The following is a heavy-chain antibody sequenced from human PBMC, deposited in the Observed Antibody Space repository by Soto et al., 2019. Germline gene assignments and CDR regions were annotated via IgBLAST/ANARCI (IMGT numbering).Heavy chain of an antibody. CDR3: ARDNSESNSWWFDP. J-gene: IGHJ5*02. V-gene: IGHV1-46*01. D-gene: IGHD1-26*01. CDR2: INPSGVST. CDR1: GFTFSRYY. Sequence: ASVKVSCKASGFTFSRYYMHWVRQAPGQGLEWMGLINPSGVSTNYAQKFQGRVTSTRDTSTSTVSMELSSLRSEDTAVYYCARDNSESNSWWFDPWGQGTLVTVSS.